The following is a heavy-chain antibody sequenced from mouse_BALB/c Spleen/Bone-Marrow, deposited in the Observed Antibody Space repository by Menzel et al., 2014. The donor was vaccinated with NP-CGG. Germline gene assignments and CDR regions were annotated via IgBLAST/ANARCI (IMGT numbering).Heavy chain of an antibody. CDR3: AGTWYFDV. D-gene: IGHD4-1*01. CDR1: GYSITSDYA. J-gene: IGHJ1*01. Sequence: EVKLVESGPGLVKPSQSLSLTCTVTGYSITSDYAWNWIRQFPGNKLEWMGYISYSGSTSYNPSLKSRISITRDTSKNQFFLQLNSVTTEDTATYYCAGTWYFDVWGAGTTVTGSS. V-gene: IGHV3-2*02. CDR2: ISYSGST.